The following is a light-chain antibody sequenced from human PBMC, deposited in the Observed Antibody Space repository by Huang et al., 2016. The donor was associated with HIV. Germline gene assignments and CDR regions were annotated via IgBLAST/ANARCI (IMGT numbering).Light chain of an antibody. CDR3: QQFYNMPYT. CDR1: LSLLFASNSKNF. J-gene: IGKJ2*01. Sequence: DILLTQSPDSLAVSLGERATLTCRSSLSLLFASNSKNFLAWYQQKPGQSPKLLMYMASVRESGVPERFTGSGSGTEFTLTIASLQAEDVAVYYCQQFYNMPYTFGRGIRLEI. CDR2: MAS. V-gene: IGKV4-1*01.